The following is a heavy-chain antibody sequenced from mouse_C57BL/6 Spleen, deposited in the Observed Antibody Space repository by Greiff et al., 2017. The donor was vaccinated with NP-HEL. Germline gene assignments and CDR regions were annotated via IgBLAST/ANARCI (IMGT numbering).Heavy chain of an antibody. CDR2: IYPGDGDT. D-gene: IGHD1-1*01. J-gene: IGHJ2*01. CDR3: ARWDYYGSSLDY. CDR1: GYAFSSSW. Sequence: QVQLQQSGPELVKPGASVKISCKASGYAFSSSWMNWVKQRPGKGLEWIGRIYPGDGDTNYNGKFKGKATLTADKSSSAAYMQLSSLTSEDSAVYFCARWDYYGSSLDYWGKGTTLTVSS. V-gene: IGHV1-82*01.